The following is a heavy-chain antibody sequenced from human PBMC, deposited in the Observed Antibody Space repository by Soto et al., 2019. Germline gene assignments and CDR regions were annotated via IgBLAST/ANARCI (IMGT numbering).Heavy chain of an antibody. CDR1: GFTFSGYA. CDR3: AKDLSINYSDY. Sequence: GGSLRLSCAASGFTFSGYAMSWVRQSPGKGLEWVSAISGSGGSTYYADSVKGRFTISRDNSKNTLYLQMNSLRAEDTAVYYCAKDLSINYSDYWGQGTLVTVSS. J-gene: IGHJ4*02. CDR2: ISGSGGST. V-gene: IGHV3-23*01.